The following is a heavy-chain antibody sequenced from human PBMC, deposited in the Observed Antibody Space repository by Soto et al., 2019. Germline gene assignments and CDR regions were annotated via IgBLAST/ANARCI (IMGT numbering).Heavy chain of an antibody. D-gene: IGHD3-16*01. CDR1: GYTLTSYD. CDR3: AGAFESTSFDY. CDR2: MNPKSGNT. Sequence: QVQLVQSGAEVKKPGASVKVSCKASGYTLTSYDINWVRQATGQGLEWMGWMNPKSGNTGYAQKFKGRVTMTRNTSISKAYMELSSLRSEYTAVYYCAGAFESTSFDYWGQGTLVTVSS. V-gene: IGHV1-8*01. J-gene: IGHJ4*02.